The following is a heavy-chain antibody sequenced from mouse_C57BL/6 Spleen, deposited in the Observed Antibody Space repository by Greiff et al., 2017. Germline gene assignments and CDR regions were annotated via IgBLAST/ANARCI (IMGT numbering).Heavy chain of an antibody. CDR3: APTMITTEVYFDY. J-gene: IGHJ2*01. Sequence: QVQLQQPGTELVKPGASVKLSCKASGYTFTSYWMHWVKQRPGQGLEWIGNINPSNGGTNYNEKFKSKATLTVDKSSSTAYMQLSSLTSEDSAVCYCAPTMITTEVYFDYWGQGTTLTVSS. D-gene: IGHD2-4*01. CDR1: GYTFTSYW. CDR2: INPSNGGT. V-gene: IGHV1-53*01.